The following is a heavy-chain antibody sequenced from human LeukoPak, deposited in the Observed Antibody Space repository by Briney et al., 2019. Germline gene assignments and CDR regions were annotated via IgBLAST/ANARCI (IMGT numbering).Heavy chain of an antibody. J-gene: IGHJ4*02. CDR1: GGSISRYY. CDR3: AREDVWGNNRPKGHFDY. CDR2: IYGRGST. D-gene: IGHD3-16*02. V-gene: IGHV4-59*01. Sequence: SETLSLTCTVSGGSISRYYWSWIRQPRGKGLEWIGYIYGRGSTNYNPSLKSRVTVSVDTSKNQFSLNLNSVTAADTAVYYCAREDVWGNNRPKGHFDYWGQGTLVTVSS.